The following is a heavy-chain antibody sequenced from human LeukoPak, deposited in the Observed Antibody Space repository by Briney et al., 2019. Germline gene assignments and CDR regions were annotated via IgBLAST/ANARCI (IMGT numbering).Heavy chain of an antibody. J-gene: IGHJ4*02. CDR3: AKNLGGYCIYAPCYG. Sequence: GGSLRLSCVGSGFTFNNYAMSWVRQAPGKGLEWVSTIKTDSTGTYYVDSVKGRFTISRDNSKSTLYLQMNSLRAEDTAVYYCAKNLGGYCIYAPCYGWGQGTLVTVSS. CDR2: IKTDSTGT. D-gene: IGHD2-15*01. V-gene: IGHV3-23*01. CDR1: GFTFNNYA.